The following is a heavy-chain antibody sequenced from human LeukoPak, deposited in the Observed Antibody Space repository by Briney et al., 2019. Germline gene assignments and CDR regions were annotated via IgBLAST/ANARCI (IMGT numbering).Heavy chain of an antibody. CDR1: EFTFSSYW. D-gene: IGHD2-21*01. Sequence: PGGSLRLSCAVSEFTFSSYWMNWVRQAPGKGLEWVSSISSSSSYIYYADSVKGRFTISRDNAKNSLYLQMNSLRAEDTAVYHCARDRLLEDRDFHYYYYMDVWGRGTTVTVSS. CDR2: ISSSSSYI. CDR3: ARDRLLEDRDFHYYYYMDV. V-gene: IGHV3-21*01. J-gene: IGHJ6*03.